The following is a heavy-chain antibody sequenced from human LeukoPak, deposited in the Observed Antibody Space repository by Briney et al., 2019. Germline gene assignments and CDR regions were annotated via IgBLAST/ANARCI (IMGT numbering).Heavy chain of an antibody. CDR2: IYYSGST. Sequence: SQTLSLTCTVSGGSISSGGYYWSWIRQHPGKGLEWIGYIYYSGSTYYNPSLKSRVTISVDTSKNQFSLKLSSVTAADTAVYYCARVPKGTAMIFDYWGQGTLVTVSS. V-gene: IGHV4-31*03. D-gene: IGHD5-18*01. CDR3: ARVPKGTAMIFDY. J-gene: IGHJ4*02. CDR1: GGSISSGGYY.